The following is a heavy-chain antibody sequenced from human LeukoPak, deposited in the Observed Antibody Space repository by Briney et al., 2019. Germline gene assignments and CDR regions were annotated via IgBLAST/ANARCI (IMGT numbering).Heavy chain of an antibody. V-gene: IGHV3-23*01. D-gene: IGHD3-22*01. Sequence: GGSLRLSCAASGFTFSSYAMSWVRQAPGKGLEWVSAISGSGGSTYYADSVKGRFTISRDNSKSTLYLQMNSLRAEDTAIYYCAKLTTYNYDSNSLFDYWGQGALVTVSS. CDR2: ISGSGGST. CDR3: AKLTTYNYDSNSLFDY. CDR1: GFTFSSYA. J-gene: IGHJ4*02.